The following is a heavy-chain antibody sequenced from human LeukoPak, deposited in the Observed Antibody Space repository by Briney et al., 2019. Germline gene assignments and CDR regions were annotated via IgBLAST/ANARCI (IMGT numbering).Heavy chain of an antibody. Sequence: SETLSLTCTVSGGSISSSSYYWGWIRQPPGKGLEWIGSIYYSGSTYYNPSLKSRVTISVDTSKNQFSLKLSSVTAADTAVYYCARDMAVSSAYWGQGTLVTVSS. D-gene: IGHD3-10*01. V-gene: IGHV4-39*07. CDR1: GGSISSSSYY. CDR2: IYYSGST. J-gene: IGHJ4*02. CDR3: ARDMAVSSAY.